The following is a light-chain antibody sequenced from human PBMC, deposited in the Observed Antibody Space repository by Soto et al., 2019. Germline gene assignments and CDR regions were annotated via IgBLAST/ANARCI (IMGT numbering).Light chain of an antibody. CDR2: DAS. CDR3: QQRSNWPPWT. J-gene: IGKJ1*01. V-gene: IGKV3-11*01. CDR1: QNISIY. Sequence: EIVMTQSPATLSVSPGERATLSCRASQNISIYLAWYQRKPGQAPRLLIYDASNRATGIPARFSGTGSGTDFTLTISSLEPEDFAVYYCQQRSNWPPWTFGQGTKVDIK.